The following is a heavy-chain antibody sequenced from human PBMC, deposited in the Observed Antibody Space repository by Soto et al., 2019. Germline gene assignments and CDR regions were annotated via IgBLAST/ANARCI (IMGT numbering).Heavy chain of an antibody. J-gene: IGHJ4*02. CDR1: GYSFTTYG. CDR3: ATSGEYGYGYYDY. D-gene: IGHD5-18*01. V-gene: IGHV1-18*01. CDR2: ITAYNGNT. Sequence: QVQLVQSGAEVKKPGASVKVSCKASGYSFTTYGISWVRQAPGQGLEWMGWITAYNGNTNDAKKLQGRITMTTDTTTSTAYPELRTLTSDDTAVYFCATSGEYGYGYYDYWGQGTLVTVSS.